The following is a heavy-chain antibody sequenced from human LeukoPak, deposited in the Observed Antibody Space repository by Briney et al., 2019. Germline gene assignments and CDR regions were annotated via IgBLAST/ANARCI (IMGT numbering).Heavy chain of an antibody. J-gene: IGHJ4*02. CDR2: ILPTVDIT. Sequence: SVKVSCKASGGTFNNYGIGWVRQASGQGLEWMGRILPTVDITNYAQKFQGRLSITADTSTSTAYVELRSLRSEDTAVYFCVTIDFFGSGSQLDYWGQGALVTVSS. CDR1: GGTFNNYG. D-gene: IGHD3-10*01. V-gene: IGHV1-69*04. CDR3: VTIDFFGSGSQLDY.